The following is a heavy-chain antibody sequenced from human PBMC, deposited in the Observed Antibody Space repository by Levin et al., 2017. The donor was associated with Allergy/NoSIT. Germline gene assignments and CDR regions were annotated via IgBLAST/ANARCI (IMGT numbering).Heavy chain of an antibody. CDR2: INHSGST. CDR1: GGSFSGYY. D-gene: IGHD3-3*01. CDR3: AKSWSGYYKSRSPFDY. J-gene: IGHJ4*02. V-gene: IGHV4-34*01. Sequence: GSLRLSCAVYGGSFSGYYWSWIRQPPGKGLEWIGEINHSGSTNYNPSLKSRVTISVDTSKNQFSLKLSSVTAADTAVYYCAKSWSGYYKSRSPFDYWGQGTLVTVSS.